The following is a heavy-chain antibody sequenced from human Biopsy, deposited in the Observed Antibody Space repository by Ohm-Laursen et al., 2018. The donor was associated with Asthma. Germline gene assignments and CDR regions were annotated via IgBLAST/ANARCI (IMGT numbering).Heavy chain of an antibody. CDR2: IYSGGTS. J-gene: IGHJ3*02. Sequence: SLRLSCTASGFAVSRDYMFWVRQAPGKGLEWVSVIYSGGTSHTAGSVRGRLTISRDYSKNTLYLQMHSLRAEDTAVYYCARAYGGSFFSGSFDIWGQGTMVTVSS. CDR3: ARAYGGSFFSGSFDI. CDR1: GFAVSRDY. D-gene: IGHD4-23*01. V-gene: IGHV3-53*01.